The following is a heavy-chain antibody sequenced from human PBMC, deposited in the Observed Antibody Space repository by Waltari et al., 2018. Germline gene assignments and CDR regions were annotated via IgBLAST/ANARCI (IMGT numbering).Heavy chain of an antibody. Sequence: EVQLLESGGGLVQPGGSLRLSCVGSGFTFSSYGLTWVRQAPGKGLEWVSVVSGSGESTNYADSVKGRFTISRDNFKNMVYLQMNSLRAEDTAVYYCAADYSSAFDYWGQGTLVTVSS. CDR1: GFTFSSYG. V-gene: IGHV3-23*01. D-gene: IGHD6-13*01. CDR3: AADYSSAFDY. CDR2: VSGSGEST. J-gene: IGHJ4*02.